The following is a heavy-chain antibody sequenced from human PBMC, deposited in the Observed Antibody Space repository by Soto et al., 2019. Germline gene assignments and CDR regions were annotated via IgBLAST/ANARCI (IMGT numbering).Heavy chain of an antibody. CDR1: GGTFSSYT. CDR3: ARGTGITGTRVDFDY. Sequence: QVQLVQSGAEVQKPGSAVKVSCKASGGTFSSYTISWVRQAPGQGLEWMGRIIPILGIANYAQKFQGRVTITADKSTSTAYMELSSLRSEDTAVYYCARGTGITGTRVDFDYWGQGTLVTVSS. V-gene: IGHV1-69*02. J-gene: IGHJ4*02. CDR2: IIPILGIA. D-gene: IGHD1-7*01.